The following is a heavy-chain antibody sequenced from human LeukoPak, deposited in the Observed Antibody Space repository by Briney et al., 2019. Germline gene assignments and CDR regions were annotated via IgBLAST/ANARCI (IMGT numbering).Heavy chain of an antibody. V-gene: IGHV3-30*04. Sequence: GGSLRLSCAASGFTFSSYAMHWVRQAPGKGLEWVAVISYDGSNKYYAASVKGRFTISSDNFKTTLYLQMNSLTAEDPAVYYCARGPAAGYWGQGTLVTVSS. J-gene: IGHJ4*02. D-gene: IGHD6-13*01. CDR3: ARGPAAGY. CDR2: ISYDGSNK. CDR1: GFTFSSYA.